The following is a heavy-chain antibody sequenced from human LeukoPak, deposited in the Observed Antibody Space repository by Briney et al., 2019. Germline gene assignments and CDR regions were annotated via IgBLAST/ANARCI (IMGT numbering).Heavy chain of an antibody. CDR2: IRYDGSNK. CDR3: AKVGSGAYYYYYYMDV. CDR1: GFTFSSYG. Sequence: GGSLRLSCAASGFTFSSYGMHWVRQAPGKGLEWVAFIRYDGSNKYYADSVKGRFTISRDNSKNTLYLQMNSLRAEDTAVYYCAKVGSGAYYYYYYMDVWGKGTTVTASS. V-gene: IGHV3-30*02. J-gene: IGHJ6*03. D-gene: IGHD5-12*01.